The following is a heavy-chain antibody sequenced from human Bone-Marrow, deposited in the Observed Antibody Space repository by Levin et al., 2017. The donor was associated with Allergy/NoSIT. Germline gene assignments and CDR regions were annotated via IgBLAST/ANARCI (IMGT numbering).Heavy chain of an antibody. CDR1: GYTFTNYG. CDR3: TRDVLKLYYYDSNGFSDY. D-gene: IGHD3-22*01. CDR2: ISGYNGNA. J-gene: IGHJ4*02. Sequence: ASVKVSCKASGYTFTNYGVSWVRQAPGQGLEWMGWISGYNGNANYAQNLQGRVFMTTDTSTSTAYMELRSLRSDDTAVYYCTRDVLKLYYYDSNGFSDYWGQGTLVTVSS. V-gene: IGHV1-18*01.